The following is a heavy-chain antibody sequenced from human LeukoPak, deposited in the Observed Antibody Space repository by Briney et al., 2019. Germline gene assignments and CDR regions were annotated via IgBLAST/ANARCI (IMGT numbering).Heavy chain of an antibody. D-gene: IGHD3-9*01. CDR3: AKDRLTEDILTGYYY. CDR2: IRYDGSNK. CDR1: GFTFSSYG. Sequence: GGSLRLSCAASGFTFSSYGMHWVRQAPGKGLEWMAFIRYDGSNKYYADSVKGRFTISRDNSKNTLYLQMNSLRAEDTAVYYCAKDRLTEDILTGYYYWGQGTLVTVSS. J-gene: IGHJ4*02. V-gene: IGHV3-30*02.